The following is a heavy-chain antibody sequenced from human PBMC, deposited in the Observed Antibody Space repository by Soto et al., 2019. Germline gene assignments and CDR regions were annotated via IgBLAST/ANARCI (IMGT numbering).Heavy chain of an antibody. CDR3: ATQEVGGSYVYTFDP. CDR2: IYYSGST. D-gene: IGHD1-26*01. J-gene: IGHJ5*02. CDR1: GGSITSSSYY. V-gene: IGHV4-39*01. Sequence: QLHLRESGPGLVKPSETLSLTCTVSGGSITSSSYYWGWIRQPPGKGLEWIGSIYYSGSTYYNPSLKSRVTISVDTSKNQFSLKLSFVTAADTAVYYCATQEVGGSYVYTFDPWGQGTLVTVSS.